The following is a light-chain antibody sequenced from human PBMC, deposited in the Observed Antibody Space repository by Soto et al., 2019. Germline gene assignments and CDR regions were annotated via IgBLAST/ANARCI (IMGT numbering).Light chain of an antibody. Sequence: DIQMTQSPSSLSASVGDRVTITCQASQNINNYLNWYQQKPGRAPKLLIYDASDLETGVPSRFSGSGSGTGFTFTISSLQPDDFATYYCQQYNSYSWTFGQGTKVDIK. CDR3: QQYNSYSWT. V-gene: IGKV1-33*01. J-gene: IGKJ1*01. CDR1: QNINNY. CDR2: DAS.